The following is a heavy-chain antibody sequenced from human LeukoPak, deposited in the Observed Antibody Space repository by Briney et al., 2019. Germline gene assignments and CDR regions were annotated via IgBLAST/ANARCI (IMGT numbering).Heavy chain of an antibody. J-gene: IGHJ4*02. CDR2: INHSGST. D-gene: IGHD3-10*01. V-gene: IGHV4-34*01. CDR1: GESFSGYY. CDR3: ARERHYYGSGSPSPYYYFDY. Sequence: SETLSLTCAVYGESFSGYYWSWLRHPPVSWLECIGEINHSGSTNYNPSLKSRVTISVDTSKNQFSLKLSSVTAAGTAVYYCARERHYYGSGSPSPYYYFDYWGQGTLVTVSS.